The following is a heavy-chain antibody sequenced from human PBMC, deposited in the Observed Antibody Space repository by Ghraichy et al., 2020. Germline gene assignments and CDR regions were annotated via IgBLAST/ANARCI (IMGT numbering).Heavy chain of an antibody. V-gene: IGHV3-30*18. J-gene: IGHJ6*02. D-gene: IGHD3-10*01. CDR2: ISYDGSNK. CDR3: AKCLGFGEAYYYGMDV. CDR1: GFTFSSYG. Sequence: GGSLRLSCAASGFTFSSYGMHWVRQAPGKGLEWVAVISYDGSNKYYADSVKGRFTISRDNSKNTLYLQMNSLGAEDTAVYYCAKCLGFGEAYYYGMDVWGQGTTVTVSS.